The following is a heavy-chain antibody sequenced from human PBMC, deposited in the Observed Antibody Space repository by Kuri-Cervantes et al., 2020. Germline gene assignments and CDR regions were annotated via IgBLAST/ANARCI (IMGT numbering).Heavy chain of an antibody. V-gene: IGHV3-30*02. CDR3: AKDLIAAASCFDY. Sequence: GGSLRLSCAASGFTFSSYGMHWVRQAPGKGLEWVAFIRYDGSNKYYADSVKGRFTISRDNSKNILYLQMNSLRAEDTAVYYCAKDLIAAASCFDYWGQGTLVTVSS. CDR1: GFTFSSYG. CDR2: IRYDGSNK. J-gene: IGHJ4*02. D-gene: IGHD6-13*01.